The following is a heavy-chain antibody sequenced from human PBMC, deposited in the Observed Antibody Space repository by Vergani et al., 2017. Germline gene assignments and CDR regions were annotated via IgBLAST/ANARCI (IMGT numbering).Heavy chain of an antibody. CDR2: INHSGST. Sequence: QVQLQQWGAGLLKPSETLSLTCAVYGGSFSGYYWSWIRQPPGKGLEWIGEINHSGSTNYNPSLKSRVTTSVDTSKNQFSLKLSSVTAADTAVYYCAYQLLNMVDYWGQGTLVTVSS. CDR1: GGSFSGYY. D-gene: IGHD2-2*01. V-gene: IGHV4-34*01. CDR3: AYQLLNMVDY. J-gene: IGHJ4*02.